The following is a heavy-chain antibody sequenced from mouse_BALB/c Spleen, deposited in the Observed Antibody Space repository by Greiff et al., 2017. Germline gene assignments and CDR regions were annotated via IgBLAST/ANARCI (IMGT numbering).Heavy chain of an antibody. CDR3: ARYRRFYAMDY. CDR2: IDPANGNT. Sequence: VQLQQSGAELVKPGASVKLSCTASGFNIKDTYMHWVKQRPEQGLEWIGRIDPANGNTKYDPKFQGKATITADTSSNTAYLQLSSLTSEDTAVYYCARYRRFYAMDYWGQGTLVTVSS. J-gene: IGHJ4*01. CDR1: GFNIKDTY. V-gene: IGHV14-3*02.